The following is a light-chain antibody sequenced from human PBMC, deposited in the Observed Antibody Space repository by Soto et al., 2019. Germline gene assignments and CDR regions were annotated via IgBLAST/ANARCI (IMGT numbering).Light chain of an antibody. CDR3: TSYVGSLVV. J-gene: IGLJ2*01. Sequence: QSALTQPPSASGSPGQSVTVSCTGTSNDVGGYDYVSWFQQHPGKAPKLIIYEVTKRPSGVPDRFSGSKSGNTASLTVSGLQAEDEADYYCTSYVGSLVVFGGGTKLTVL. CDR1: SNDVGGYDY. V-gene: IGLV2-8*01. CDR2: EVT.